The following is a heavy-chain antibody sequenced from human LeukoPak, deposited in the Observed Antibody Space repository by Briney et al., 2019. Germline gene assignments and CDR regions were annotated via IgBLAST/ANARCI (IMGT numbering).Heavy chain of an antibody. Sequence: GGSLRLSCAASGFPFSSYAVSWVRQAPGKGLEWVSAISGSGDSTYYAGPVKGRFTISRDNSKNALYLQMNSLRAEDTAVYYCAKMATVRYFDLWGRGTLVTVSS. D-gene: IGHD5-24*01. CDR2: ISGSGDST. V-gene: IGHV3-23*01. CDR3: AKMATVRYFDL. CDR1: GFPFSSYA. J-gene: IGHJ2*01.